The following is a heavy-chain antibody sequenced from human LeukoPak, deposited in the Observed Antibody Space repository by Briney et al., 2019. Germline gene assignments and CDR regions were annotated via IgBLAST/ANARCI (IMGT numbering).Heavy chain of an antibody. Sequence: ASVKVSCKASGGTFSSYAISWVRQAPGQGLEWMGGIIPIFGTANYAQKFQGRVTITADESTSTAYMELSSLRSEDTAVYYCARVEKPDSGSGGYPYWGQGTLVTVSS. J-gene: IGHJ4*02. CDR3: ARVEKPDSGSGGYPY. CDR2: IIPIFGTA. V-gene: IGHV1-69*01. D-gene: IGHD1-26*01. CDR1: GGTFSSYA.